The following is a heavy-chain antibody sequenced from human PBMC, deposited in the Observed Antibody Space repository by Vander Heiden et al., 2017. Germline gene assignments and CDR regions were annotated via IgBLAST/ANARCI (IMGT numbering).Heavy chain of an antibody. D-gene: IGHD3-10*01. CDR3: ASSSGSGSYL. Sequence: EVQLVESGGGLVKPGGSLRLSCAASGFTFSSYSMNWVRQAPGKGLEWVSSICSSSSYIYYADSVKGRFTISRDNAKNSLYLQMNSLRAEDTAVYYGASSSGSGSYLWGQGTLVTVSS. CDR2: ICSSSSYI. V-gene: IGHV3-21*01. J-gene: IGHJ4*02. CDR1: GFTFSSYS.